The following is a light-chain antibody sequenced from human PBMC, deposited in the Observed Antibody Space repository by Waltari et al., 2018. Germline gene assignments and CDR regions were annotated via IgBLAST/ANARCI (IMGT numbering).Light chain of an antibody. V-gene: IGLV1-40*01. J-gene: IGLJ2*01. CDR2: GNS. CDR3: QSYDSSLSAHVV. Sequence: QSVLTQPPSVSGAPGQRVTISCTGSSPNLGAGYAVHWYQQLPGTAPKRLIYGNSNRPSGVPDRFSGSKSGTSASLAITGLQAEDEADYYCQSYDSSLSAHVVFGGGTKLTVL. CDR1: SPNLGAGYA.